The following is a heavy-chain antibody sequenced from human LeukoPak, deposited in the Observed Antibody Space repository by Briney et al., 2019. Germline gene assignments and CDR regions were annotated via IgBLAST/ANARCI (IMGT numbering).Heavy chain of an antibody. CDR1: GFTFSSYE. CDR2: ISSRGSTI. D-gene: IGHD2-8*01. CDR3: ARVGCTNGVCYSYYYYYMDV. Sequence: GGSLRLSCAASGFTFSSYEMNWVRQAPGKGLEWVSYISSRGSTIKYADSVRGRFTMSRDNAKNSLYLQMNSLRAEDTAVYYCARVGCTNGVCYSYYYYYMDVWGKGTTVTVSS. V-gene: IGHV3-48*03. J-gene: IGHJ6*03.